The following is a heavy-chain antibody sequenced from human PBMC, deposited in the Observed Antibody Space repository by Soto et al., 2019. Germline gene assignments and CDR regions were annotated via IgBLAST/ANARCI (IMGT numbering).Heavy chain of an antibody. V-gene: IGHV3-33*01. CDR1: GFTFSTYG. Sequence: QVQLVESGGRVVQPGRSLRLSCAASGFTFSTYGLHWVRQAPGKGLEWVAGIWSDGGNKYYADSVKGRFTISRDNSKNTLYLQINSLRVEDTGIYYCARAGLWFGELGAFDIWGQGTMVTVSS. CDR3: ARAGLWFGELGAFDI. J-gene: IGHJ3*02. D-gene: IGHD3-10*01. CDR2: IWSDGGNK.